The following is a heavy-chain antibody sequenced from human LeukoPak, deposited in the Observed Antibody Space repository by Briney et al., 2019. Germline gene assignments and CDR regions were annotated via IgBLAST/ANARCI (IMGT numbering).Heavy chain of an antibody. CDR1: GGSISSYY. D-gene: IGHD3-10*01. J-gene: IGHJ4*02. V-gene: IGHV4-59*01. CDR3: ATSSGTYFYSFDY. Sequence: SETLSLTYTVSGGSISSYYWNWIRQPPGKGLEWIGHIYYTGSTNYYPPLKSRVTMSVDTSKNQFSLTLSSVTAADTAVYYCATSSGTYFYSFDYWGQGTLVTVSS. CDR2: IYYTGST.